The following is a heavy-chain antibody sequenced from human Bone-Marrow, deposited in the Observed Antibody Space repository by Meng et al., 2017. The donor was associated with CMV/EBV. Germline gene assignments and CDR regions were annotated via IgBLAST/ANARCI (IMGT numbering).Heavy chain of an antibody. CDR1: GGSISSYY. D-gene: IGHD3-3*01. Sequence: SETLSLTCTVSGGSISSYYWSWIRQPPGKGLEWIGYIYYSGSTNYNPSLKSRVTISVDTSKNQFSLKLSSVTAADMAVYYCAREDLVKGRYGMDVWGQGTTVTVSS. J-gene: IGHJ6*02. CDR2: IYYSGST. CDR3: AREDLVKGRYGMDV. V-gene: IGHV4-59*01.